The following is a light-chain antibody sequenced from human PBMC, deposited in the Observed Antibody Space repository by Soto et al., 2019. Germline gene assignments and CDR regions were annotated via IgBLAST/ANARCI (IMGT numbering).Light chain of an antibody. Sequence: EIVLTQSPGTLSLSPGERATLSCRASQSVTSSLAWYQQKPGQAPKLLIHGASTRATGIPDRFSGSGSGTDFTLSISRLEPEDFAVYYCQLYGSSPKTFGQGTKVDIK. CDR3: QLYGSSPKT. V-gene: IGKV3-20*01. CDR1: QSVTSS. CDR2: GAS. J-gene: IGKJ1*01.